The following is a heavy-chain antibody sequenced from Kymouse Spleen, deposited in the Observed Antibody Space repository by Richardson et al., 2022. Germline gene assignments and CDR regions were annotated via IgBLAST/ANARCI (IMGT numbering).Heavy chain of an antibody. CDR1: GGSISSYY. CDR3: AGGGPDAFDI. CDR2: IYYSGST. D-gene: IGHD3-16*02. V-gene: IGHV4-59*01. J-gene: IGHJ3*02. Sequence: QVQLQESGPGLVKPSETLSLTCTVSGGSISSYYWSWIRQPPGKGLEWIGYIYYSGSTNYNPSLKSRVTISVDTSKNQFSLKLSSVTAADTAVYYCAGGGPDAFDIWGQGTMVTVSS.